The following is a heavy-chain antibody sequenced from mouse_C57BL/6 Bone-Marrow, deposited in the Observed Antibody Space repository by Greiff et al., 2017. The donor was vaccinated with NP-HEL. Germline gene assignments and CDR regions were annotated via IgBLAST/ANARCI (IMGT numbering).Heavy chain of an antibody. J-gene: IGHJ4*01. CDR1: GYTFTSYW. CDR3: ARDYRSAMDY. CDR2: IHPNSGST. Sequence: QVQLQQPGAELVKPGASVKLSCKASGYTFTSYWMHWVKQRPGQGLEWIGMIHPNSGSTNYNEKFKSKATLTVDKASSTAYMQLSSLTSEDSAVYYCARDYRSAMDYWGQGTSVTVSS. D-gene: IGHD2-14*01. V-gene: IGHV1-64*01.